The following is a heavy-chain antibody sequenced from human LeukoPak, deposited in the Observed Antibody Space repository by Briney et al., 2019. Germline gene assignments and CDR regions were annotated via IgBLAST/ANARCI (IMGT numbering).Heavy chain of an antibody. J-gene: IGHJ4*02. CDR2: VYSSGNT. D-gene: IGHD3-10*01. CDR3: VRDRELTY. CDR1: DGSISIYY. Sequence: SETLSLTCTVSDGSISIYYWSWIRQPPGKGLEWIGYVYSSGNTNYSPSLKSRAIISADTSKNQFSLKLTSVTAADTAVYYCVRDRELTYWGQGILVTVSS. V-gene: IGHV4-4*08.